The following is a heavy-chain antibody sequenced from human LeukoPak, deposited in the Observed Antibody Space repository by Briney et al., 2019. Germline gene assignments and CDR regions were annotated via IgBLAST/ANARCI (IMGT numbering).Heavy chain of an antibody. CDR1: GGSISSGSYY. D-gene: IGHD3-3*01. J-gene: IGHJ5*02. CDR2: IYTSGST. CDR3: ARGPLVLEGWFDP. V-gene: IGHV4-61*02. Sequence: PSQTLSLXCTVSGGSISSGSYYWSWIRQPAGKGLEWIGRIYTSGSTNYNPSLKSRVTISVDTSKNQFSLKLSSVTAADTAVYYCARGPLVLEGWFDPWGQGTLVTVSS.